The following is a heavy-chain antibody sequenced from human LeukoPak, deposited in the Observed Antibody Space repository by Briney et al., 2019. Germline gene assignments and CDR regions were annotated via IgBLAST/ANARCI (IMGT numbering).Heavy chain of an antibody. CDR2: ISAYNGNT. V-gene: IGHV1-18*01. Sequence: ASVKVSCKASGYTFTSYAITWVRQAPGQGLEWMGWISAYNGNTNYAQDLQGRVTMTTDTSTSTAYMELRSLRSDDTAMYYCARMEMATAIFDYWGQGTLVTVSS. J-gene: IGHJ4*02. CDR3: ARMEMATAIFDY. D-gene: IGHD5-24*01. CDR1: GYTFTSYA.